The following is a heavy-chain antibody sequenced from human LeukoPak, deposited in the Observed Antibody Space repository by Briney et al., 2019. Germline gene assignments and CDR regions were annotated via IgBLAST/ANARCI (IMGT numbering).Heavy chain of an antibody. J-gene: IGHJ6*02. D-gene: IGHD6-19*01. CDR3: ARDPYSSGWYGDYYYGMDV. CDR1: GFTFSSYA. CDR2: ISGSGGST. Sequence: GGSLRLSCAASGFTFSSYAMSWVRQAPGKGLEWVSAISGSGGSTYYADSVKGRFTISRDNSKNTLYLQMNSLRAEDTAVYYCARDPYSSGWYGDYYYGMDVWGQGTTVTVSS. V-gene: IGHV3-23*01.